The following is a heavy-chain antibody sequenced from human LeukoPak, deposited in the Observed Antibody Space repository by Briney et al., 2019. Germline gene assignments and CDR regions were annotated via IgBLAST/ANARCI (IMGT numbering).Heavy chain of an antibody. CDR3: ARDRGMTNDAFDI. V-gene: IGHV1-46*01. D-gene: IGHD3-10*01. CDR1: GYTFTSYY. J-gene: IGHJ3*02. CDR2: INPSGGST. Sequence: GASVKVSCKASGYTFTSYYMHWVRQAPGQGLEWMGLINPSGGSTSYAQKFQGRVTMTRDTSTSTVYMELSSLRSEDTAVYYCARDRGMTNDAFDIWGQGTMVTVSS.